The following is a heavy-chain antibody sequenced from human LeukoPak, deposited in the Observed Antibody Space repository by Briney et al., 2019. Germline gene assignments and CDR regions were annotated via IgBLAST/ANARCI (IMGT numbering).Heavy chain of an antibody. V-gene: IGHV1-69*06. J-gene: IGHJ4*02. D-gene: IGHD2-2*01. Sequence: SVKVSCNASGYTFTSYGISWVRQAPGQGLEWMGGIMPMFGKTNYAQKFQGRVTTTADKATSTAYMELSSLRSEDTAVYYCAGGRTDIVVVPATLRNYYFDYWGQGTLVTVSS. CDR2: IMPMFGKT. CDR1: GYTFTSYG. CDR3: AGGRTDIVVVPATLRNYYFDY.